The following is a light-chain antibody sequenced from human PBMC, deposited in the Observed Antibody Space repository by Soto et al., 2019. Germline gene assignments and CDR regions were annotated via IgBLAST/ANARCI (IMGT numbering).Light chain of an antibody. CDR1: GSDIGGYNY. J-gene: IGLJ2*01. V-gene: IGLV2-14*01. CDR3: SSYTGSSTSVI. Sequence: QSALTQPASVSGSPGQSITISCTGTGSDIGGYNYVSWYQQHPGKAPKLMIYDVSNRPLGVSDRFSGSKSGITASLTISGLQAEDEADYYCSSYTGSSTSVIFGGGTKLTFL. CDR2: DVS.